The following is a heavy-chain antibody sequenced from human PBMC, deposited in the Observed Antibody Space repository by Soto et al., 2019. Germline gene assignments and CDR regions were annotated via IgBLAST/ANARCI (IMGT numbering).Heavy chain of an antibody. CDR3: ARGALNYDLGSGPINGGMDV. D-gene: IGHD3-3*01. J-gene: IGHJ6*02. CDR2: IHHSGTT. CDR1: DAYISSSY. Sequence: ETMSLTCSVADAYISSSYWSWIRQSPGKGPEWIGYIHHSGTTNYNPSLKSRVTLSLDTSKNQFSLILTSVTASDTAVYSCARGALNYDLGSGPINGGMDVWGQGTTVTVSS. V-gene: IGHV4-59*12.